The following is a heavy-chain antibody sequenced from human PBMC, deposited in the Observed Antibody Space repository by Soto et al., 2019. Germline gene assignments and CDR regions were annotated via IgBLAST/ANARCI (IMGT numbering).Heavy chain of an antibody. J-gene: IGHJ6*02. CDR1: GCIFSSHC. V-gene: IGHV1-46*01. D-gene: IGHD2-2*01. CDR2: INPGGGRT. CDR3: ARDVSGPGATYVMDV. Sequence: ASLKVSCKASGCIFSSHCIYWVRQAPGQGLQWMGIINPGGGRTAYAQKFQGRVTLTRDMSTSTVYMELTSLTYDDTAVYYCARDVSGPGATYVMDVWGQGTTVTVSS.